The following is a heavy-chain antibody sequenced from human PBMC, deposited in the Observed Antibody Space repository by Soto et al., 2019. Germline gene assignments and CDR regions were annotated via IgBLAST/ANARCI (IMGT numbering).Heavy chain of an antibody. CDR3: AKGIYCSGGSCYSDPYYYYYMDV. V-gene: IGHV3-23*01. Sequence: GGSLRLSCAASGFTFSSYAMSWVRQAPGKGLEWVSAISGSGGSTYYADSVKGRFTISRDNSKNTLYLQMNSLRAEDTAVYYCAKGIYCSGGSCYSDPYYYYYMDVWGKGTTVTVSS. D-gene: IGHD2-15*01. CDR2: ISGSGGST. J-gene: IGHJ6*03. CDR1: GFTFSSYA.